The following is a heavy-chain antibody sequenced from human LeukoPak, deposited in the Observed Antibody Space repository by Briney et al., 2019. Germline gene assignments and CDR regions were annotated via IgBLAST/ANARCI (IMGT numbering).Heavy chain of an antibody. CDR1: GESFSGYY. CDR3: ARRGTIGTTTVDY. D-gene: IGHD1-1*01. CDR2: INHSGST. V-gene: IGHV4-34*01. J-gene: IGHJ4*02. Sequence: PSETLSLTCAVYGESFSGYYWTRIRQPPGKGLEWIGQINHSGSTNYNPSLKSRVTISVATSKNQFSLRLNSVTAADTAVYYCARRGTIGTTTVDYWGQGTPVTVSS.